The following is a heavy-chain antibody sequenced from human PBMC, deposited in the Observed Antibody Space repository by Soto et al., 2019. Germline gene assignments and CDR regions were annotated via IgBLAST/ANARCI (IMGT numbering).Heavy chain of an antibody. CDR1: GYSFTSYW. CDR2: IYPGDSDT. CDR3: ARHQGSASGWYGFYYYYGMDV. Sequence: PGESLKISCKGSGYSFTSYWIGWVRQMPGKGLEWMGIIYPGDSDTRYSPSFQGQVTISADKSICTAYLQWSSLKASDTAMYYCARHQGSASGWYGFYYYYGMDVWGQGTTVTVSS. V-gene: IGHV5-51*01. D-gene: IGHD6-19*01. J-gene: IGHJ6*02.